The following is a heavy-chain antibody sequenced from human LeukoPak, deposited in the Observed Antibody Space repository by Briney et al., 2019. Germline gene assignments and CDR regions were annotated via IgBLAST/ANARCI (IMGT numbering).Heavy chain of an antibody. J-gene: IGHJ4*02. CDR3: ARDDDYSNLIDY. CDR2: INHSGST. D-gene: IGHD4-11*01. Sequence: PSETLSLTCAVYGGSFSGYYWSWIRQPPGKGLEWIGEINHSGSTNYNPSLKSRVTISVDTSKNQFSLKLSTVTAADTAVYYCARDDDYSNLIDYWGQGTLVTVSS. V-gene: IGHV4-34*01. CDR1: GGSFSGYY.